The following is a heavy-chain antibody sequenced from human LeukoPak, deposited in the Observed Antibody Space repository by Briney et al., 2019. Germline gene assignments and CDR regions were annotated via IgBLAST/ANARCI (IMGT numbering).Heavy chain of an antibody. CDR1: GFTFSSYE. J-gene: IGHJ3*02. V-gene: IGHV3-30*02. CDR2: IRYDGSNK. D-gene: IGHD2-2*01. Sequence: GGSLRLSCAASGFTFSSYEMNWVRQAPGKGLEWVAFIRYDGSNKYYADSVKGRFTISRDNSKNTLYLQMNSLRAEDTAVYYCARGYCSSTSCRRAFDIWGQGTMVTVSS. CDR3: ARGYCSSTSCRRAFDI.